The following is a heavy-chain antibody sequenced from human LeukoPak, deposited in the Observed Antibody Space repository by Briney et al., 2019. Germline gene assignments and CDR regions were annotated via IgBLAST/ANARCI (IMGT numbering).Heavy chain of an antibody. V-gene: IGHV1-8*01. J-gene: IGHJ5*02. CDR3: ARNPYGTGHFDP. CDR2: MSPNNGHT. CDR1: GYTCTTYD. D-gene: IGHD2-8*02. Sequence: ASVKVSCKASGYTCTTYDINWVRQATGRGLEWLGWMSPNNGHTGDAQKFQGRVTLTRDTSINTAYMELSSLTSEDTAVYYCARNPYGTGHFDPWGQGSLVTVSS.